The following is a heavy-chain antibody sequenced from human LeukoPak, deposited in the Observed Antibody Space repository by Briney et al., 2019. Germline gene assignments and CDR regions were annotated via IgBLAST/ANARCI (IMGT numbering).Heavy chain of an antibody. V-gene: IGHV4-39*01. CDR3: ARHPQRSLGVTTSGPYYYGMDV. Sequence: SETLSHTCSVSGASISSSDYYWGWIRQPPGKGLEWIGSIYYSGSTYYNPSLKSRVTISVDTSKNQFSLKLSSVTAADTAVYYCARHPQRSLGVTTSGPYYYGMDVWGQGTTVTVSS. CDR2: IYYSGST. D-gene: IGHD3-16*01. CDR1: GASISSSDYY. J-gene: IGHJ6*02.